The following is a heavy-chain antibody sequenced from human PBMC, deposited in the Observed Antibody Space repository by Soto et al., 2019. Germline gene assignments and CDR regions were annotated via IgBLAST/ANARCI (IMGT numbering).Heavy chain of an antibody. J-gene: IGHJ6*02. V-gene: IGHV3-23*01. CDR2: LSASGGSP. CDR3: AKPTAVTTTYYYNGIGV. CDR1: GFRLNNYA. Sequence: GGSLRLSCVASGFRLNNYALSWVRQAPGKGLEWVSTLSASGGSPSYADSVKGRFTISRDNSKNARCLQMNSLRAEDTDVYFCAKPTAVTTTYYYNGIGVWGQGTTVTVSS. D-gene: IGHD4-17*01.